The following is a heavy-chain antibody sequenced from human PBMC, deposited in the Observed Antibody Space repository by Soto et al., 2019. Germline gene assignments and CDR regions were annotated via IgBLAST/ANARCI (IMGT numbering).Heavy chain of an antibody. CDR3: ARGLRARYCSGGSCPEDAFDI. CDR1: GGSFSGYY. CDR2: INHSGST. J-gene: IGHJ3*02. V-gene: IGHV4-34*01. D-gene: IGHD2-15*01. Sequence: QVQLQQWGAGLLKPSETLSLTCAVYGGSFSGYYWSWIRQPPGKGLEWIGEINHSGSTNYNPSLKXXVTISVETAKXXFXLXXSSVTAADTAVYYCARGLRARYCSGGSCPEDAFDIWGQGTMVTVSS.